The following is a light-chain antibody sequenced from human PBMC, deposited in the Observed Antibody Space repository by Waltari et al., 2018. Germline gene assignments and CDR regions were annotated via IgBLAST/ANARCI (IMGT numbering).Light chain of an antibody. J-gene: IGLJ1*01. V-gene: IGLV2-14*03. CDR3: SSYTSSSTYV. Sequence: QSALAQPASVSGSPGQSITISCTGTSRDIGDYDYVSWYQQHPGKAPKLMIYDVTNRPSGVSTRFSGSKSDYTASLTISGLQAEDEADYYCSSYTSSSTYVFGTGTKVTVL. CDR1: SRDIGDYDY. CDR2: DVT.